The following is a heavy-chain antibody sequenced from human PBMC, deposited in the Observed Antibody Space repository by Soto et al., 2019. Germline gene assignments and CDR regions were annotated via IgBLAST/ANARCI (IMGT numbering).Heavy chain of an antibody. J-gene: IGHJ6*03. V-gene: IGHV3-23*01. CDR1: GFPFSSYA. Sequence: GGSLRLSCAASGFPFSSYAMSWVRQAPGKGLEWVSAISGSGGSTYYADSVKGRFTISRDNSKNTLYLQMNSLRAEDTAVYYCAKPDRSGGSCYYYYYYMDVWGKGTTVTVSS. CDR2: ISGSGGST. D-gene: IGHD2-15*01. CDR3: AKPDRSGGSCYYYYYYMDV.